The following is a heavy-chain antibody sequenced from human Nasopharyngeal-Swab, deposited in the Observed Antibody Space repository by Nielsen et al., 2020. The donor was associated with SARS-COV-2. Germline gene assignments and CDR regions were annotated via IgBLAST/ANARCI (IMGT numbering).Heavy chain of an antibody. CDR3: ARSSAQEAGHYYYYYDMNV. J-gene: IGHJ6*02. D-gene: IGHD6-25*01. CDR1: GGSMTSYY. V-gene: IGHV4-4*09. CDR2: IYFGGNT. Sequence: SETLSLTCSVSGGSMTSYYWSWIRQPPGKGLEWIGFIYFGGNTKYNPSLKSRVTISVDKSKNQFSLDLSSVTAADTAVYYCARSSAQEAGHYYYYYDMNVWGQGTTVTVSS.